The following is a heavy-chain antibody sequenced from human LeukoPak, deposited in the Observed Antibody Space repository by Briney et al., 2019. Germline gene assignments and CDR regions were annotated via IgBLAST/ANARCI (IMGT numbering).Heavy chain of an antibody. CDR2: IKRETDGGTI. J-gene: IGHJ1*01. D-gene: IGHD3-22*01. CDR1: GLTFRDAW. CDR3: TTDRYYDNSELQFQH. Sequence: GGSLRLSCAVSGLTFRDAWMSRVRQAPGRGLEWLGRIKRETDGGTIDYAAPVKGRFTISRDDSRNTLYLQMDSLKIEDTAVYYCTTDRYYDNSELQFQHWGQGTLVTVSS. V-gene: IGHV3-15*01.